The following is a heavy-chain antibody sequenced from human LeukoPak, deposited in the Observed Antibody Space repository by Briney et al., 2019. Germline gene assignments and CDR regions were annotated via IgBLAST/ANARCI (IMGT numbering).Heavy chain of an antibody. CDR1: GGSISSDY. CDR2: IYTSGST. J-gene: IGHJ4*02. Sequence: SETLSLTCTVSGGSISSDYWSWIPQPPGEGLEWIGYIYTSGSTNYNPSLKSRVTISVDTSKNQFSLKLSSVTAADTAVYYCARGVGAVDYWGQGTLVTVSS. CDR3: ARGVGAVDY. D-gene: IGHD1-26*01. V-gene: IGHV4-4*09.